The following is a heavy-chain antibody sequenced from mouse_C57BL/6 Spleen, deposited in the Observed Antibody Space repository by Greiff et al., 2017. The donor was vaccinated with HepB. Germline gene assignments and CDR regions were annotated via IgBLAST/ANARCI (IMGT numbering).Heavy chain of an antibody. CDR1: GYTFTSYW. CDR3: ARSKYYGTRYFDV. Sequence: VQLQESGAELVKPGASVKMSCKASGYTFTSYWITWVKQRPGQGLEWIGDIYPGSGSTNYNEKFKSKATLTVDTSSSTAYMQLSSLTSEDSAVYYCARSKYYGTRYFDVWGTGTTVTVSS. CDR2: IYPGSGST. V-gene: IGHV1-55*01. D-gene: IGHD1-2*01. J-gene: IGHJ1*03.